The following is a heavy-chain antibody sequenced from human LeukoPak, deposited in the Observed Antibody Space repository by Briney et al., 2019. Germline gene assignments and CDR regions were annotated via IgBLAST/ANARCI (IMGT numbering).Heavy chain of an antibody. CDR3: ARQSLDYYETLDAFDI. CDR2: INCKSGAT. V-gene: IGHV1-2*02. D-gene: IGHD3-22*01. Sequence: GASVKVCCKASEYTFTGYYIHWMRQAPGQGLEWMGWINCKSGATNYAQKFRGRVTMTKDRPIRTAYMDLSRLKSDDTAVYFCARQSLDYYETLDAFDIWGQGTVVTVSS. CDR1: EYTFTGYY. J-gene: IGHJ3*02.